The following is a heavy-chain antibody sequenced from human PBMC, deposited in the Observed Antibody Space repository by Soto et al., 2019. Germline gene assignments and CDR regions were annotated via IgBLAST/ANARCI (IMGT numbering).Heavy chain of an antibody. CDR3: ARGPYYDLIWNYYYMDV. J-gene: IGHJ6*03. Sequence: QVQLQESGPGLVKPSETLSLSCSVSGGSISGHYWSWVRQTPGKGLEWIGYMYYSGSTNYNPSLKSPVTSSVDTSKNHFSLRLPSVTAADTAVYYCARGPYYDLIWNYYYMDVWGKGTTVTVSS. CDR2: MYYSGST. CDR1: GGSISGHY. D-gene: IGHD3-16*01. V-gene: IGHV4-59*08.